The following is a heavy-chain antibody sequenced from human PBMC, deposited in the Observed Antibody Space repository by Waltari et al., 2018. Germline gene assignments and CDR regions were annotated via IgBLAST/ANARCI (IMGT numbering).Heavy chain of an antibody. D-gene: IGHD3-10*01. CDR1: GGSISSGGYY. J-gene: IGHJ5*02. V-gene: IGHV4-31*03. Sequence: QVQLQESGPGLVKASETLSLTCTVSGGSISSGGYYWSWIRQHPGKGLEWFGYIYYTGRTDYNPSLKSRVSISVETSKNQFSLKLSSVTAADTAVYYCATNHYGTGKGWFDPWGQGTPVTVSS. CDR3: ATNHYGTGKGWFDP. CDR2: IYYTGRT.